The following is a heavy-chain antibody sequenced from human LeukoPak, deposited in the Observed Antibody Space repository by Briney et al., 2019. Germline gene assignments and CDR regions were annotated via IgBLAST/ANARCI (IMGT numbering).Heavy chain of an antibody. CDR1: GFTFSSYA. CDR3: ARDGPAAGIGYYFDY. CDR2: ISYDGSNK. V-gene: IGHV3-30-3*01. Sequence: GGSLRLSCAASGFTFSSYAMHWVRQAPGKGLEWVAVISYDGSNKYYADSVKGRFTISRDNSKNTLYLQMNSLRAEDTAVYYCARDGPAAGIGYYFDYWGQGTLVTVSS. D-gene: IGHD2-2*01. J-gene: IGHJ4*02.